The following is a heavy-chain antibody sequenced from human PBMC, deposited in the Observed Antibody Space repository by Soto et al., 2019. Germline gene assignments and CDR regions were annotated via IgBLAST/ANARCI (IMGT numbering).Heavy chain of an antibody. J-gene: IGHJ4*02. V-gene: IGHV3-30-3*01. CDR2: ISYDGSNK. Sequence: QVQLVESGGGVVQPGRSLRLSCAASGFTFSSYAMHWVRQAPGKGLEWVAVISYDGSNKYYADSVKGRFTISRDNSKNTLYLQMNSLRAEDTAVYYCARLSGAAGTQLFDYWGQGTLVTVSS. CDR1: GFTFSSYA. D-gene: IGHD6-13*01. CDR3: ARLSGAAGTQLFDY.